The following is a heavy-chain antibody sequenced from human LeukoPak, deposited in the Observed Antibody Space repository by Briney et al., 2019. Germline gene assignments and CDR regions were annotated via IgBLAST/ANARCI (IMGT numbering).Heavy chain of an antibody. Sequence: GGSLRLSCAASGFTFSGFWMHWVRQAPGKGLVWVSCISFDGSDATYADSVKGRFTISRDNAKNTLHLQMDSLTVEDTAVYYCARESTRERPGCWGQGTLVTVSS. CDR2: ISFDGSDA. D-gene: IGHD1-1*01. V-gene: IGHV3-74*01. CDR3: ARESTRERPGC. J-gene: IGHJ4*02. CDR1: GFTFSGFW.